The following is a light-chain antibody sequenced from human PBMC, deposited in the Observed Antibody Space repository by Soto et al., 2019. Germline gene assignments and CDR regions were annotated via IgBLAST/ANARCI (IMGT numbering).Light chain of an antibody. J-gene: IGKJ2*01. CDR1: QSISNY. CDR3: QQSHSTPYT. V-gene: IGKV1-39*01. Sequence: IQLTQSPSSLSASVGDRVTITCRASQSISNYLNWYQQKPGQAPNLLIYIASNLHSGVPSRFSGSGSGTDFTLTISSLQPEEFATYYCQQSHSTPYTFGQGTKVDIK. CDR2: IAS.